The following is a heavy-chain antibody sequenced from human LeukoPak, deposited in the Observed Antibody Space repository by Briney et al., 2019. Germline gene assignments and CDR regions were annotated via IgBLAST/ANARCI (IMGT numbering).Heavy chain of an antibody. CDR1: GDSVSINSAT. Sequence: SRTLSLTCAISGDSVSINSATWNWIRQSPPRGLERQGRAYYRSKWYNDYAVSVKSRITINQDTSKNQFSLQLNSVTPEDTAVYYCAKVVVPATIGYFDYWGQGTLVTVS. J-gene: IGHJ4*02. V-gene: IGHV6-1*01. CDR3: AKVVVPATIGYFDY. CDR2: AYYRSKWYN. D-gene: IGHD2-2*02.